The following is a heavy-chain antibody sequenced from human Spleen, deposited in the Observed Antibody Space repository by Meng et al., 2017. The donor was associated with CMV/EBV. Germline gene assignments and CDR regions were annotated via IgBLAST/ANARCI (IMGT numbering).Heavy chain of an antibody. J-gene: IGHJ4*02. D-gene: IGHD6-13*01. CDR1: GFTFSRYD. CDR2: INGVGGST. V-gene: IGHV3-20*04. CDR3: ARRLAGAVDY. Sequence: GGSLRLSCAASGFTFSRYDMNWVRQAPGKGLEWVSGINGVGGSTDYADSVRGRFIISRDNAKNSLYLQINSLRVEDTAFYYCARRLAGAVDYWGQGTLVTVSS.